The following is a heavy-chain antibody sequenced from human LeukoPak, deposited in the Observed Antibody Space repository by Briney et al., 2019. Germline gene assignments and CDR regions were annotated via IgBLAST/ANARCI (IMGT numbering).Heavy chain of an antibody. CDR3: AGLKPYYFDY. Sequence: SGPALVKPTQTLTLTCTFSGFSLSTRGMCVSWIRQPPGKALEWLVLIDWDDDKYYSTSLKTRLTISKHTSKNQVILTMTNMDPVDTATYYCAGLKPYYFDYWGQGTLVTVSS. J-gene: IGHJ4*02. CDR1: GFSLSTRGMC. V-gene: IGHV2-70*01. CDR2: IDWDDDK.